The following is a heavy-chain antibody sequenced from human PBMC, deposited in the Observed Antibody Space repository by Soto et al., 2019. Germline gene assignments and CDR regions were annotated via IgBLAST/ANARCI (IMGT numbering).Heavy chain of an antibody. CDR3: ARWPDGYYYYGMDV. CDR1: GYTCTSYD. CDR2: MNPNSGNT. V-gene: IGHV1-8*01. Sequence: QVQLVQSGAEVKKPGASVKVSCKASGYTCTSYDINWVRQATGQGLEGRGWMNPNSGNTGYAQKFQGRVTMTRNTSISTAYMELSSLRSEDTAVYYCARWPDGYYYYGMDVWGQGTTVTVSS. J-gene: IGHJ6*02.